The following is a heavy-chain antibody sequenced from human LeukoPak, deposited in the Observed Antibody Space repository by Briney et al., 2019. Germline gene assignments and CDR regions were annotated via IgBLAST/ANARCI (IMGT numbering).Heavy chain of an antibody. D-gene: IGHD3-22*01. Sequence: SETLSLTCTVSCGSISSGTYYWSWIRQPAGKGLEWIGRIYTSGSTNYNPSLKSRITISADKSKNQFSLKLNSVTAADTAVYYCARVTGYMIEDYFDYWGQGTLVTVSS. CDR3: ARVTGYMIEDYFDY. CDR2: IYTSGST. CDR1: CGSISSGTYY. J-gene: IGHJ4*02. V-gene: IGHV4-61*02.